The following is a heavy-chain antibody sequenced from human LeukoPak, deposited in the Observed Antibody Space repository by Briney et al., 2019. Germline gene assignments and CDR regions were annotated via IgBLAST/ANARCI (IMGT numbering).Heavy chain of an antibody. CDR3: ASGNRIAVAGQYYYGMDV. J-gene: IGHJ6*02. V-gene: IGHV1-69*01. D-gene: IGHD6-19*01. CDR1: GGTFSSYA. Sequence: ASVKVSCRASGGTFSSYAIRWVRQAPGQGLEWMGGIIPIFGTANYAQKFQGRVTITADESTSTAYMELSSLRSEDTAVYYCASGNRIAVAGQYYYGMDVWGQGTTVTVSS. CDR2: IIPIFGTA.